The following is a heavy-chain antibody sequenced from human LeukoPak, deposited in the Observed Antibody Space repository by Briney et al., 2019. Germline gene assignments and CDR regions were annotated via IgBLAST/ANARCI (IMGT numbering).Heavy chain of an antibody. Sequence: GGSLRLSCAASGFTFSSYAMTWVRQAPGKGLEWVSAISGSGSSTYYADSVRGRFTISRDNSKNTLYLQMNSLRAEDTAVYYCAKSLLWFGELDYWGQGTLVTVSS. D-gene: IGHD3-10*01. CDR2: ISGSGSST. V-gene: IGHV3-23*01. CDR1: GFTFSSYA. CDR3: AKSLLWFGELDY. J-gene: IGHJ4*02.